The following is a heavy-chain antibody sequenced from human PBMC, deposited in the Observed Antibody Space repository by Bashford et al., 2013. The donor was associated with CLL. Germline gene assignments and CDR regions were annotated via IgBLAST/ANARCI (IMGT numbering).Heavy chain of an antibody. CDR3: ARDRGVAGPLAKDAFDI. CDR2: IYSCGST. D-gene: IGHD6-19*01. CDR1: GFTVSSNY. J-gene: IGHJ3*02. V-gene: IGHV3-66*03. Sequence: GVLRLSCAASGFTVSSNYMSWVRQAPGKGLEWVSVIYSCGSTYYADSVKGRFTISRDNSKNTLYLQMNSLRAEDTAVYYCARDRGVAGPLAKDAFDIWGQGTMVTVSS.